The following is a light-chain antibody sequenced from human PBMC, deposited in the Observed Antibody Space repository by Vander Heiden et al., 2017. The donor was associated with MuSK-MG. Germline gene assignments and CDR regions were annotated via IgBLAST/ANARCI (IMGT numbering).Light chain of an antibody. V-gene: IGKV1-NL1*01. CDR1: QDISNS. CDR2: TAS. J-gene: IGKJ4*01. Sequence: DIQMTQSPSSLSASVGDRVTITCRASQDISNSLAWYQQKPGKAPTLLLYTASTLESGVPSRFSGSGYGTDYTLTISGLQPEDFALYYCQQYDDNLTLTFGGGTKVEIK. CDR3: QQYDDNLTLT.